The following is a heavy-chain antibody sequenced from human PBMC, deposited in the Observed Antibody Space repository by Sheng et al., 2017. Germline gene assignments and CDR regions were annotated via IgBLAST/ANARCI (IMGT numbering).Heavy chain of an antibody. V-gene: IGHV1-69*01. CDR2: IIPIFGTA. D-gene: IGHD2-15*01. CDR1: GGTFSSYA. J-gene: IGHJ5*02. Sequence: QVQLVQSGAEVKKPGSPVKVSCKASGGTFSSYAISWVRQAPGQGLEWMGGIIPIFGTANYAQKFQGRVTITADESTSTAYMELSSLRSEDTAVYYCARINSGGKGSDNWFDPWGQGTLVTVSS. CDR3: ARINSGGKGSDNWFDP.